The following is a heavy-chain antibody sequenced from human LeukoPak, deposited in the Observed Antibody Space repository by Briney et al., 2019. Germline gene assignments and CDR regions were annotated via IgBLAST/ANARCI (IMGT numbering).Heavy chain of an antibody. J-gene: IGHJ4*02. CDR3: ARGGVPSFDY. D-gene: IGHD3-10*01. CDR2: IYYTGTT. Sequence: SETLSLTCTVSGGSISSYYWSWLRQPPGKGLEWIGYIYYTGTTSYNPSLKSRVTISVDTSKSQFSLKLSSVTAADTALYYCARGGVPSFDYWGQGTLLTVSS. V-gene: IGHV4-59*01. CDR1: GGSISSYY.